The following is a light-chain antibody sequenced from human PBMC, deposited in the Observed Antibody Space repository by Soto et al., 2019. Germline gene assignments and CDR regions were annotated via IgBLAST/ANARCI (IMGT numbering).Light chain of an antibody. J-gene: IGLJ3*02. V-gene: IGLV2-14*01. CDR3: SSYTSTTTRV. CDR2: EVS. Sequence: QSALTQPASVSGSPGQSITISCTGTSSDVGGYNYVSWYQHHPGKAPKLMIYEVSSRPSGISNRFSGSKSGNTPSLTISGLQAEDEADYYCSSYTSTTTRVFGGGTKLTVL. CDR1: SSDVGGYNY.